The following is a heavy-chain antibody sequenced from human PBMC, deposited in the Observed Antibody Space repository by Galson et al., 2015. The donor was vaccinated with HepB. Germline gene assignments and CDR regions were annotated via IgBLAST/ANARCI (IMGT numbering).Heavy chain of an antibody. D-gene: IGHD1-26*01. CDR2: ISGSGSIT. V-gene: IGHV3-23*01. CDR3: GRAGDSCYYYHYMNV. J-gene: IGHJ6*03. Sequence: SLRLSCAVSGFTFSRYAMSWVRQAPGKGLEWVSAISGSGSITYYADSVKGRFTISRDNSKNTLYLQMNSLRAEDTAVYYCGRAGDSCYYYHYMNVWGKGTTVTVSS. CDR1: GFTFSRYA.